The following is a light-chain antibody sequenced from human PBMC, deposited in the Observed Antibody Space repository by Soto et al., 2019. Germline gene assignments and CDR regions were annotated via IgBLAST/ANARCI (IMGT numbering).Light chain of an antibody. CDR3: QQFNNWPRT. CDR2: RAS. CDR1: QSISTN. J-gene: IGKJ1*01. Sequence: EVVMTQSPATLSVSPGERATLSCRASQSISTNLAWYQQKSGQAPRVLIYRASTRAAGIPSRFSGSGSGTEFTLTISSLQSEDFAVYYCQQFNNWPRTFGQGTTVGIK. V-gene: IGKV3-15*01.